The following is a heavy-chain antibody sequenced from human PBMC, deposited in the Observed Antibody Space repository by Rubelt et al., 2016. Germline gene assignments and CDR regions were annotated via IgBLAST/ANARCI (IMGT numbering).Heavy chain of an antibody. CDR3: VRDRYSNAALWF. CDR2: INVGIGNT. Sequence: QVQLVQSGAEVKKPGASVKVSCKASGDPFTNYAIHWVRKAPGQRLEWMGFINVGIGNTRYSQNYQGRVTITRDTSASTVYMELSSLTSEDSAVYYCVRDRYSNAALWFWGRGTLVTVSS. D-gene: IGHD5-18*01. V-gene: IGHV1-3*01. J-gene: IGHJ4*02. CDR1: GDPFTNYA.